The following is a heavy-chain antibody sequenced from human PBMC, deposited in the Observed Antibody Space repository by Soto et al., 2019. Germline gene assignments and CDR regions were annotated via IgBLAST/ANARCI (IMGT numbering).Heavy chain of an antibody. CDR2: IATYNGAT. V-gene: IGHV1-18*01. CDR3: ARAYLHDSSAPFRWFAP. Sequence: QVQLVQSGAEMKKPGASVKVSCKASGYTFETYGITWVRQAPGQGLEWMGWIATYNGATNYAQKFQERFTMTTDTSTSTAYMELRNLRSDDTAVYFCARAYLHDSSAPFRWFAPWGRGALVTVSS. J-gene: IGHJ5*02. CDR1: GYTFETYG. D-gene: IGHD3-22*01.